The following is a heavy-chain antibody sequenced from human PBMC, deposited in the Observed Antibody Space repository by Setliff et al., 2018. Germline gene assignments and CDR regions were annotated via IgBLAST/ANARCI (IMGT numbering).Heavy chain of an antibody. CDR2: IKSKTDGGTT. Sequence: VGSLRLSCAASGFTFSNVWMSWVRQAPGKGLEWVGRIKSKTDGGTTDYAAPVKGRFTISRDESKNTLYLQMNSLKTEDTAVYYCITSSSWYPFDDWGQGTLVTVSS. D-gene: IGHD6-13*01. J-gene: IGHJ4*02. CDR3: ITSSSWYPFDD. V-gene: IGHV3-15*01. CDR1: GFTFSNVW.